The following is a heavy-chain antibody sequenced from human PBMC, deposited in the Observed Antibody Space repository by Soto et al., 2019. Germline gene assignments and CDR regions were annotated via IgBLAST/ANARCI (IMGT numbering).Heavy chain of an antibody. CDR2: ISAYNGNT. D-gene: IGHD4-17*01. CDR3: ARDYGDYSRWELNFDY. V-gene: IGHV1-18*01. Sequence: ASGKVSFKASGFTFTSYGISWVRRAPGQGLEWMGWISAYNGNTNYAQKLQGRVTMTTDTSTSIAYMELRSLRSDDTAVYYCARDYGDYSRWELNFDYWGQGTLVTVSS. J-gene: IGHJ4*02. CDR1: GFTFTSYG.